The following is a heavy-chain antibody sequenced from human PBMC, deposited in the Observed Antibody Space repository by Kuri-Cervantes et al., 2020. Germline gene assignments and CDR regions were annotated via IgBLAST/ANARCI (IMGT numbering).Heavy chain of an antibody. V-gene: IGHV3-43D*03. J-gene: IGHJ4*02. CDR1: GFTFDDYA. CDR3: AKDIDSSGMVLDY. CDR2: ISWDGGST. Sequence: GGSLRLFCAASGFTFDDYAMHWVRQAPGKGLEWVSLISWDGGSTYYADSAKGRFTISRDNSKNSLYLQMNSLRAEDTALYYCAKDIDSSGMVLDYWGQGTLVTVSS. D-gene: IGHD3-22*01.